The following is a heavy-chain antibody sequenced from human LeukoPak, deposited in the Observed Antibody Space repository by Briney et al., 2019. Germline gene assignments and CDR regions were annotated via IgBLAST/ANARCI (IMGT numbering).Heavy chain of an antibody. V-gene: IGHV1-2*02. CDR3: ARVVFYSSGSKSNRVDY. J-gene: IGHJ4*02. Sequence: ASVKVSCKASGYTFTGYHMHWVRQAPGQGLEWMGWINPNSGGTNYAQKFQGRVTMTRDASISTAYMELSRLRSDDTAVYYCARVVFYSSGSKSNRVDYWGQGTLVTVSS. CDR2: INPNSGGT. CDR1: GYTFTGYH. D-gene: IGHD6-19*01.